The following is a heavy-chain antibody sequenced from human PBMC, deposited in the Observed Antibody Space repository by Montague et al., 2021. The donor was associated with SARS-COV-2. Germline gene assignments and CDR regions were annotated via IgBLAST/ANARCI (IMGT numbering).Heavy chain of an antibody. D-gene: IGHD3-10*01. J-gene: IGHJ4*02. Sequence: SLRLSCAASGFTFSSYWMHWVRQAPGKGLVWVSRITSDGSTTNYADSVKGRCTISRDNAKNTVYLQMNSLRAEDTAVYYCARDGRDYLPSGSYYLGGYYWGQGTLVTVSS. CDR1: GFTFSSYW. CDR2: ITSDGSTT. CDR3: ARDGRDYLPSGSYYLGGYY. V-gene: IGHV3-74*01.